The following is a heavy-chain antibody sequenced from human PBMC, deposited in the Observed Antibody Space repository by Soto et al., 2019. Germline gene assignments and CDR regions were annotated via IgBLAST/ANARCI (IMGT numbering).Heavy chain of an antibody. Sequence: ASVKVSCKASGYTFTFYAMHWVRQAPGQRLEWMGWINTGNGNTKYSQNFQDRVTITRDTSASTAYMELSSLRSEDTAVYYWARAVAVAADFDYWGQGTLVTVSS. V-gene: IGHV1-3*04. CDR1: GYTFTFYA. D-gene: IGHD6-19*01. J-gene: IGHJ4*02. CDR2: INTGNGNT. CDR3: ARAVAVAADFDY.